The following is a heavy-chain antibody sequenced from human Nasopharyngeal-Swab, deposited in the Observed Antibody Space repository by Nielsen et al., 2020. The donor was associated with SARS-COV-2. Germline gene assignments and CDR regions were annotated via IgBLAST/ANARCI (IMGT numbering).Heavy chain of an antibody. Sequence: ASVNVSCKASGYTFTGYYMHWVRQAPGQGLEWMGWINPNSGGTNYAQKFQGWVTMTRDTSISTAYMELSRLRSDDTAVYYCARGIAAAGTPGYGMDVWGQGTTVTVSS. CDR2: INPNSGGT. CDR1: GYTFTGYY. D-gene: IGHD6-13*01. J-gene: IGHJ6*02. CDR3: ARGIAAAGTPGYGMDV. V-gene: IGHV1-2*04.